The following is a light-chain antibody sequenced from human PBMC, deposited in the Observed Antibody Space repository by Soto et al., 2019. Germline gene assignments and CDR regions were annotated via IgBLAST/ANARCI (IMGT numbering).Light chain of an antibody. Sequence: DIQMTQSPSTLSASVGDGVTITCRASQNISVWLAWYQQRPGKAPKFLMYDASSLETGVPSRFSGSGPGTEFTLTIRSLQPDDSATYYCQQYDSSSPTFGQGTKLEIK. CDR2: DAS. CDR3: QQYDSSSPT. J-gene: IGKJ2*01. V-gene: IGKV1-5*01. CDR1: QNISVW.